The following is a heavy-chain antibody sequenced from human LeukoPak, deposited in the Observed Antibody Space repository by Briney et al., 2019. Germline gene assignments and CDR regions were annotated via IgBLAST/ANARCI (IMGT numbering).Heavy chain of an antibody. V-gene: IGHV4-39*07. CDR1: GGSISSSSYY. D-gene: IGHD3-10*01. Sequence: SETLSLTCTVSGGSISSSSYYWGWVRQPPGKGLEWIGSIYYSGSTNYNPSLKSRVTISVDTSKNQFSLKLSSVTAADTAVYYCARGVRITMVRGVIITWGSYYYYMDVWGKGTTVTISS. CDR2: IYYSGST. CDR3: ARGVRITMVRGVIITWGSYYYYMDV. J-gene: IGHJ6*03.